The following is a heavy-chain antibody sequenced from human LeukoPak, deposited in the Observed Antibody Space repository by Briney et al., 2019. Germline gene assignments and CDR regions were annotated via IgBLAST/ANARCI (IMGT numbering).Heavy chain of an antibody. J-gene: IGHJ4*02. CDR3: ATNSDIVVVPAATPALGY. D-gene: IGHD2-2*01. Sequence: PSETLSLTCTVSGGSFSSGDYYWSWLRQPPGTGLEWIGYIYYSGSTYYNPSLKSRVTISVDTSKNQFSLKLSSVTAADTAVYYCATNSDIVVVPAATPALGYWGQGTLVTVSS. CDR1: GGSFSSGDYY. V-gene: IGHV4-30-4*08. CDR2: IYYSGST.